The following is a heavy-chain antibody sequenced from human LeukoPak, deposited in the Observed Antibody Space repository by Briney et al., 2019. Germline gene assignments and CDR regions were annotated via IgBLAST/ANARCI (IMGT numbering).Heavy chain of an antibody. V-gene: IGHV4-59*08. D-gene: IGHD2-15*01. CDR3: SRQSRQWGSSDY. CDR1: GVIISSYY. Sequence: SETLSLTCTASGVIISSYYWSWIRQPPGKGLEWIGYIYYSGSTNYNPSLKSRVTVSVDTSTNQFSLMLSPVPAADTAAYYYSRQSRQWGSSDYWGQGTLVTVS. CDR2: IYYSGST. J-gene: IGHJ4*02.